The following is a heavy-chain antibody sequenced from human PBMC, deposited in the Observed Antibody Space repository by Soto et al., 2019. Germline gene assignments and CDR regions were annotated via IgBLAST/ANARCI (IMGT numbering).Heavy chain of an antibody. CDR1: GGSFSGYY. Sequence: SETLSLTCAVYGGSFSGYYWSWIRQPPGKGLEWVGEINHSGSTNYNPSLKGRVTISVDTSKNQFSLKLSSVTAADTAVYYCARGPLYLTWAMVRGVIPPVGMDVWGQGTTLTVSS. D-gene: IGHD3-10*01. CDR2: INHSGST. J-gene: IGHJ6*02. V-gene: IGHV4-34*01. CDR3: ARGPLYLTWAMVRGVIPPVGMDV.